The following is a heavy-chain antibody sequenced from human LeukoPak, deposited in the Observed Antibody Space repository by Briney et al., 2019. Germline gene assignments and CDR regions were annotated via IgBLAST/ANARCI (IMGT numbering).Heavy chain of an antibody. CDR1: GFTVSSNY. J-gene: IGHJ4*02. Sequence: GGSLRLSCAASGFTVSSNYMSWVRQAPGKGLEWVSVIYGGGNTYYADSVKGRFTISRDTFKNTVNLQMNSLRAEDTAVYYCASWPGGWYGEDSWGQGTLVTVSS. CDR2: IYGGGNT. D-gene: IGHD6-19*01. V-gene: IGHV3-53*01. CDR3: ASWPGGWYGEDS.